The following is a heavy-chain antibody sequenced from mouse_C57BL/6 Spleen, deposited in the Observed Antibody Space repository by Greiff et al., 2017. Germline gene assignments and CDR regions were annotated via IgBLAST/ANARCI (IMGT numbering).Heavy chain of an antibody. V-gene: IGHV1-69*01. CDR3: ARSDDYPYAMDY. CDR1: GYTFTSYW. J-gene: IGHJ4*01. CDR2: IDPSDSYT. Sequence: QVQLQQPGAELVMPGASVKLSCKASGYTFTSYWMHWVKQRPGQGLEWIGEIDPSDSYTNYNQKFKGKSTLTVDKSSSTAYMQLSSLTSEDSAVYYCARSDDYPYAMDYWGQGTSVTGSS. D-gene: IGHD2-4*01.